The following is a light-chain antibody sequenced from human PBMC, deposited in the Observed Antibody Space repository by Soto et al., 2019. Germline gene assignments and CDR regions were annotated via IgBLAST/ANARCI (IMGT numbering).Light chain of an antibody. CDR1: QSVSSN. CDR2: GAS. Sequence: EIVMPQSPATLSVSPGERATLSCRASQSVSSNLAWYQQKPGQAPRLLIYGASTRATGIPARFSGSGSGTEFTLTISSLQSEDFAVYYCQQYNDWPRTSGQGTKVDIK. V-gene: IGKV3-15*01. CDR3: QQYNDWPRT. J-gene: IGKJ1*01.